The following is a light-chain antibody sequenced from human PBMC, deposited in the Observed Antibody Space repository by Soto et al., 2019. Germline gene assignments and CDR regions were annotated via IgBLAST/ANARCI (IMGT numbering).Light chain of an antibody. J-gene: IGLJ1*01. CDR2: EVS. V-gene: IGLV2-14*01. CDR1: SSDVGGYNY. CDR3: NSYRSSITLV. Sequence: QSALTQPASVSGSPGQSITISCTGTSSDVGGYNYVSWYQQHPGKAPKLMIYEVSNRPSGVSNRFSGSKSGNTASLTISGLQAEDEADYYCNSYRSSITLVFGTGTKVTVL.